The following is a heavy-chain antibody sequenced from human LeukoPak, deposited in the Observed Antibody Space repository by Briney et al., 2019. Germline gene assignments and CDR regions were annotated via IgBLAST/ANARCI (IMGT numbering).Heavy chain of an antibody. J-gene: IGHJ4*02. CDR1: GFTFDEYG. CDR2: INRNGGIR. D-gene: IGHD1-26*01. V-gene: IGHV3-20*01. CDR3: ARKGLGGELGGFDY. Sequence: PGGSLRLFCAVSGFTFDEYGMSWVRQVPGKGLEWVSGINRNGGIRGHADSVKGRFTISRDNAKNFLYLQMDSLRAEDTAFYHCARKGLGGELGGFDYRGQGTLVTVSA.